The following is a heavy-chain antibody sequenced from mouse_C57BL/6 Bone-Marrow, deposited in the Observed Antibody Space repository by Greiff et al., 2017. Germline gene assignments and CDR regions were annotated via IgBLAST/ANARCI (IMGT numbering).Heavy chain of an antibody. CDR3: ASSSYGYFDV. CDR1: GYTFTSYW. D-gene: IGHD1-1*01. V-gene: IGHV1-69*01. J-gene: IGHJ1*03. Sequence: VQLQQPGAELVMPGASVKLSCKASGYTFTSYWMHWVKQRPGQGLEWIGEIDPSDSYTNYNQKFKGKSTLTVDKSSSTAYMQLSSLTSEDSAVYDCASSSYGYFDVWGTGTTVTVSS. CDR2: IDPSDSYT.